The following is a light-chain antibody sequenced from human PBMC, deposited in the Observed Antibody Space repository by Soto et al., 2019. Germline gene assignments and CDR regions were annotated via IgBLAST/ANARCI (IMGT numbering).Light chain of an antibody. CDR3: QQYGSSPYT. CDR1: QSVSSSY. J-gene: IGKJ2*01. Sequence: EIVLTQSPGTLSLSPGERATLSCRASQSVSSSYLAWYQQKPGQAPRLLIYDASSRATGIPDRFSGSGSGTDFALTISRLEPEDFVVYFCQQYGSSPYTFGQGTKLEIK. V-gene: IGKV3-20*01. CDR2: DAS.